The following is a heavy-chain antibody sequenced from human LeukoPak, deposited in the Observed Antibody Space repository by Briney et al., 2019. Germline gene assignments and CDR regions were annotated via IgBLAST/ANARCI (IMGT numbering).Heavy chain of an antibody. J-gene: IGHJ4*02. CDR1: GYTFTGYC. Sequence: ASVKVSCKASGYTFTGYCMHWVRQAPGQGLEWMGWINPNSGGTNYAQKFQGRVTMTRDTSISTAYMELSRLRSDDTAVYYCARNGGVDRPGLIRNYFDYWGQGTLVTVSS. CDR2: INPNSGGT. D-gene: IGHD2-8*02. CDR3: ARNGGVDRPGLIRNYFDY. V-gene: IGHV1-2*02.